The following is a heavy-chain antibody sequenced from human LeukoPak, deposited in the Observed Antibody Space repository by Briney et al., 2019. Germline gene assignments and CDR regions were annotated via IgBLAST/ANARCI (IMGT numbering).Heavy chain of an antibody. V-gene: IGHV4-59*02. CDR3: TRGHWGLQS. Sequence: SETLSLTCTVSGASVTDYYWSWIRQSPGKGLEWISFIHHSGNSDYNPSLRSRVTTSLDTSKNQFSLNLISVTAADTAVYYCTRGHWGLQSWSQGTLVTVSS. J-gene: IGHJ5*02. CDR2: IHHSGNS. CDR1: GASVTDYY. D-gene: IGHD7-27*01.